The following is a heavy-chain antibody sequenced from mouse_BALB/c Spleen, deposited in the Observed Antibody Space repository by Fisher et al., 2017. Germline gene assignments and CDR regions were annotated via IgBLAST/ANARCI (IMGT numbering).Heavy chain of an antibody. J-gene: IGHJ4*01. Sequence: KFKGKATLTADTSSSTAYMQLSSLTSEDSAVYYCATIYYYGSSYAMDYWGQGTSVTVSS. CDR3: ATIYYYGSSYAMDY. V-gene: IGHV1-4*01. D-gene: IGHD1-1*01.